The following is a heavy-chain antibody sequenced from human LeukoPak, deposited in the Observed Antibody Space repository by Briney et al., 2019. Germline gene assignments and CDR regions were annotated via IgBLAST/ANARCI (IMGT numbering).Heavy chain of an antibody. CDR1: GFTFSDYE. D-gene: IGHD6-19*01. V-gene: IGHV3-48*03. CDR3: ARESERGLGY. Sequence: LRSSYTACGFTFSDYEMNWVREAPEKGLGWVSYITSSGSTIYYADFVKSRFTISRDNAKNSHYRQMNSLSAESTAYYYFARESERGLGYWVRGALVSVSS. J-gene: IGHJ4*02. CDR2: ITSSGSTI.